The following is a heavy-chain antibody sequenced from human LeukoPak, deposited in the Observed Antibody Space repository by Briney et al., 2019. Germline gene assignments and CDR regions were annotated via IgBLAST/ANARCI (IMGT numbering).Heavy chain of an antibody. J-gene: IGHJ6*02. V-gene: IGHV1-2*02. CDR1: GYTFTGYY. CDR3: ATDEAYYYGMDV. CDR2: INPNSGGT. Sequence: ASVKVSCKASGYTFTGYYMHWVRQAPGQGLEWMGWINPNSGGTNYAQKFQGRVTMTRDTSISTAYMELSSLRSEDTAVYYCATDEAYYYGMDVWGQGTTVTVSS.